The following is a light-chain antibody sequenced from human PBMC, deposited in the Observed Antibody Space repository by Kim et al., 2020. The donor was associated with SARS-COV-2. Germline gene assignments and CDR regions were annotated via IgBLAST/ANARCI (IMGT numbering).Light chain of an antibody. CDR1: SLRSYY. V-gene: IGLV3-19*01. J-gene: IGLJ1*01. Sequence: SSELTQDPALSVALGQTVRITCQGDSLRSYYASWYQQKPGQAPVVVIYGTNNRPSGIPDRFSGSSSGNTASLTITGAQAEDEADYYCNSRDDVFGTGTKVTVL. CDR2: GTN. CDR3: NSRDDV.